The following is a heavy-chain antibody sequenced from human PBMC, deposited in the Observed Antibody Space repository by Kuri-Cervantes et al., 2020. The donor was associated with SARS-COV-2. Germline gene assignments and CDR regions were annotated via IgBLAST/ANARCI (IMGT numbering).Heavy chain of an antibody. CDR2: IYTSGST. V-gene: IGHV4-61*02. Sequence: LRLSCSVSGGSISRSHYYWAWIRQPPGKGLEWIGRIYTSGSTNYNPSLKSRVTMSVDTSKNQFSLKLNSVTAADTAVYFCAREGYGATNWYFDLWGRGTLVTVSS. J-gene: IGHJ2*01. CDR1: GGSISRSHYY. CDR3: AREGYGATNWYFDL. D-gene: IGHD1-26*01.